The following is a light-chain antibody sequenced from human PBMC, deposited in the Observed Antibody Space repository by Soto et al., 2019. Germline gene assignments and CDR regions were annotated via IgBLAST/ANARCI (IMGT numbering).Light chain of an antibody. CDR1: QSVSSN. CDR3: QQYNNWWT. J-gene: IGKJ1*01. CDR2: GAS. V-gene: IGKV3-15*01. Sequence: EIVRTQSPATLSVSPGERATLSCRASQSVSSNLAWYQQKPGQAPRLLIYGASTRATGIPARFSGSGSGTEFTLPISSLQSEDFAVYYCQQYNNWWTFGQGTKVEIK.